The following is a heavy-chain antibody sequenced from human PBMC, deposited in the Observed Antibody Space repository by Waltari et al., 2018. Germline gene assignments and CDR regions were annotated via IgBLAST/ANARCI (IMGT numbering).Heavy chain of an antibody. D-gene: IGHD1-26*01. CDR2: SSPIFGTA. CDR1: GGTFSSYA. Sequence: QVQLVQSGAEVKKPGSSVKVSCKASGGTFSSYAISWVRQAPGQGLEWMGRSSPIFGTANYAQKFQGRVTIIADKSTSTAYMGLSSLRSEDTAVYYCARDLSDGWERQPWGQGTLVTVSS. J-gene: IGHJ5*02. V-gene: IGHV1-69*08. CDR3: ARDLSDGWERQP.